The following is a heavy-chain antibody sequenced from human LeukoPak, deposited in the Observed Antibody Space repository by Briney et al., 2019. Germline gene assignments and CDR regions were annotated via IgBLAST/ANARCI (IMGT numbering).Heavy chain of an antibody. CDR3: ARVSIAVAGRLFDY. CDR2: IYYSGST. D-gene: IGHD6-19*01. V-gene: IGHV4-59*01. CDR1: GGSISSYY. J-gene: IGHJ4*02. Sequence: SETLSLTCTVSGGSISSYYWSWIRQPPGKGLEWIGYIYYSGSTNYNPSHKSRVTISVDTSKNQFSLKLSSVTAADTAVYYCARVSIAVAGRLFDYWGQGTLVTVSS.